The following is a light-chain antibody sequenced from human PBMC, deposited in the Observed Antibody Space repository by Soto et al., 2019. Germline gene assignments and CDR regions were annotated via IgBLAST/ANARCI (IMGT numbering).Light chain of an antibody. CDR1: QTISRY. J-gene: IGKJ5*01. Sequence: DIQMTQSPSSLSASVGDRVTITFRAIQTISRYLNWDQQKPGKAPNLLIYVASSLQSEVPSRFSGSGSGTDFTLTITSLQPEDFATYYCQQSYGTTVTFGQGTRLEI. V-gene: IGKV1-39*01. CDR2: VAS. CDR3: QQSYGTTVT.